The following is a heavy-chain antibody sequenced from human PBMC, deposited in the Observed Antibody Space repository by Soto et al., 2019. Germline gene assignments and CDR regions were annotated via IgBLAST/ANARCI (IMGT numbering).Heavy chain of an antibody. CDR1: GGSISSNNW. D-gene: IGHD2-2*01. V-gene: IGHV4-4*02. J-gene: IGHJ6*02. Sequence: QVQLQESGPGLVKPSGTLSLTCAVSGGSISSNNWWHWVRQPPGKGLEWIGEAFHSGRANYNPSLRSRVTISVDKSKNQVSLKLSSVDAADTAVTYCARNGLVVYGLDVWGRGTTVADSS. CDR3: ARNGLVVYGLDV. CDR2: AFHSGRA.